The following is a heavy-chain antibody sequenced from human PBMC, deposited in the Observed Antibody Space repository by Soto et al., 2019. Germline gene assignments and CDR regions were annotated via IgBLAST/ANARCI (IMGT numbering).Heavy chain of an antibody. CDR2: TYFRSKWYN. J-gene: IGHJ5*02. CDR1: GESVSSNTAS. D-gene: IGHD5-12*01. CDR3: AKGDNLGPKTGYAFDP. V-gene: IGHV6-1*01. Sequence: SQTLSVTCAISGESVSSNTASWNWIRQSPSRGLEWLGRTYFRSKWYNDYAVSVKSRIIINPDTSNNQFSLQLNSVTPEDTAVYFCAKGDNLGPKTGYAFDPWGQGIMVTVSS.